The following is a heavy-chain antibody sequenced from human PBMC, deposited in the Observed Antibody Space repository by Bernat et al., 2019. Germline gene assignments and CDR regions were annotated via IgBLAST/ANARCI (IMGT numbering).Heavy chain of an antibody. V-gene: IGHV3-30-3*01. J-gene: IGHJ6*03. CDR3: ARGSMNMDV. D-gene: IGHD2-15*01. Sequence: QVQLVESGGGVVQPGRSLRLSCAASGFTFSSYAMHWVRQAPGKGLEWVAVISYDGSNKYYADSVKGRFTISRDNAKNSLYLQMNSLRAEDTAVYYCARGSMNMDVWGKGTTVTVSS. CDR1: GFTFSSYA. CDR2: ISYDGSNK.